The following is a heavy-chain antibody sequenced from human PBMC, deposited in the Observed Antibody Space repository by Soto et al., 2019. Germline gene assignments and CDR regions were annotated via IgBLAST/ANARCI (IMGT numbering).Heavy chain of an antibody. CDR1: GYTFTSYG. Sequence: GASVKVSCKDSGYTFTSYGISWVRQAPGQGLEWMGWISAYNGNTNYAQKLQGRVTMTTDTSTSTAYMELRSLRSDDTAVYYCARAPRVVVVPAAKNWFDPWGKGTLVTVPS. CDR3: ARAPRVVVVPAAKNWFDP. CDR2: ISAYNGNT. D-gene: IGHD2-2*01. J-gene: IGHJ5*02. V-gene: IGHV1-18*04.